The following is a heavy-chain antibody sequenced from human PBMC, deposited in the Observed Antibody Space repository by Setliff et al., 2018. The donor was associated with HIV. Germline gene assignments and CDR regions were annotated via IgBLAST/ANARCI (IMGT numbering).Heavy chain of an antibody. CDR1: GFDFSSHV. CDR2: ISARSDYS. J-gene: IGHJ4*02. D-gene: IGHD5-12*01. CDR3: APIRDGYNYFFDH. Sequence: GGSLRLSCAASGFDFSSHVMSWIRQAPGRGPEWVSAISARSDYSYAADSMKGRFTISRDNSKNTLYLQMTDLRAEDTAIYYCAPIRDGYNYFFDHWGQGTLVTVSS. V-gene: IGHV3-23*01.